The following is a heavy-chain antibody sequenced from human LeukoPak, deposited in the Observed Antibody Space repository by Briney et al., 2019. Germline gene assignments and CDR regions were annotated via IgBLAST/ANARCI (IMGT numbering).Heavy chain of an antibody. CDR1: GFPFSSYW. J-gene: IGHJ4*02. CDR3: TRVGYIDEGIDY. V-gene: IGHV3-7*04. CDR2: IKQDGSKK. D-gene: IGHD5-24*01. Sequence: GGSLRLSCVASGFPFSSYWMTWVRQAPGKGLVWVANIKQDGSKKSYVDSVKGRFTISRDNAKNSLYLQMNSLRAEDTAIYYCTRVGYIDEGIDYWGQGTLVTVSS.